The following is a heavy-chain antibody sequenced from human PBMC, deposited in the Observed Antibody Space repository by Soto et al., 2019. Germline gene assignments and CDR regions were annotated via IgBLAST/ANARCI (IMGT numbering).Heavy chain of an antibody. CDR1: GGSISSYY. Sequence: SETLSLTCTVSGGSISSYYWSWIRQPPGKGLEWIGYIYYSGSTNYNPSLKSRVTISVDTSKNQFSLQLNSVTPEDTAVYYCARRAAAGNDAFDIWGQGTMVTVSS. V-gene: IGHV4-59*12. CDR2: IYYSGST. D-gene: IGHD6-13*01. CDR3: ARRAAAGNDAFDI. J-gene: IGHJ3*02.